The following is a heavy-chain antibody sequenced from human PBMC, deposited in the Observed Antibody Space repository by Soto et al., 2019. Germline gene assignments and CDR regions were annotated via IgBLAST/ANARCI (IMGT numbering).Heavy chain of an antibody. CDR2: INAGNDNT. Sequence: ASVKVSCKASGYTFTNFAMHWVRQAPGQRLEWMGWINAGNDNTKYLQKFQGRVTITADKSTSTAYMELSSLRSEDTAVYYCARSQKPFTMVRGVPVSMDVWGQGTTVTVSS. D-gene: IGHD3-10*01. CDR3: ARSQKPFTMVRGVPVSMDV. CDR1: GYTFTNFA. V-gene: IGHV1-3*01. J-gene: IGHJ6*02.